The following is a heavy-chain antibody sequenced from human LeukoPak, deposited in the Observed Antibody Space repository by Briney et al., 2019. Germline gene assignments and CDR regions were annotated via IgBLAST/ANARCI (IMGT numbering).Heavy chain of an antibody. CDR1: GFTFRSYW. D-gene: IGHD2-15*01. J-gene: IGHJ4*02. Sequence: PGGSLRLSCAASGFTFRSYWMSWVRQAPGKGLEWVANIKQDGSEKYYVDSVRGRCTISRDNAKNSLYLQMNSLRAEDTAVYYCARGGAPFDSWGQGTLVTVSS. CDR3: ARGGAPFDS. CDR2: IKQDGSEK. V-gene: IGHV3-7*01.